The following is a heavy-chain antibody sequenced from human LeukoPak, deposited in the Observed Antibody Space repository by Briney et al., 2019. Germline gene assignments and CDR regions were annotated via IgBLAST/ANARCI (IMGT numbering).Heavy chain of an antibody. D-gene: IGHD2-2*01. J-gene: IGHJ4*02. Sequence: NLGESLKISCKGSGYSFTNYWIGWVRQMPGKGLEWMGIIYPGDSDTRYSPSFQGQVTMSADKSINTAYLQWSSLKASDTAMYYCARRQGCSSTSCPPDSWGQGTLVTVSS. CDR2: IYPGDSDT. CDR3: ARRQGCSSTSCPPDS. CDR1: GYSFTNYW. V-gene: IGHV5-51*01.